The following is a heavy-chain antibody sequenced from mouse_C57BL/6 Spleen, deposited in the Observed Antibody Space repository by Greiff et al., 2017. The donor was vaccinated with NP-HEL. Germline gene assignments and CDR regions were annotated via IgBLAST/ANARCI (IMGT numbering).Heavy chain of an antibody. J-gene: IGHJ3*01. D-gene: IGHD2-4*01. CDR3: TTSHYDYFWFAY. CDR2: IDPEDGDT. Sequence: VQLQQSGAELVRPGASVKLSCTASGFNIKDYYMHWVKQRPEQGLEWIGRIDPEDGDTEYAPKFQGKATMTADTSSNTAYLQLSSLTSEDTAVYYCTTSHYDYFWFAYWGQGTLVTVSA. CDR1: GFNIKDYY. V-gene: IGHV14-1*01.